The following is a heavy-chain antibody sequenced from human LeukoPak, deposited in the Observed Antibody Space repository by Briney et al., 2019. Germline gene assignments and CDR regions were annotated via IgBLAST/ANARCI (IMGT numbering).Heavy chain of an antibody. D-gene: IGHD5-18*01. Sequence: SETLSLTCAVSGDFITKSVWWIWVRQTPGKELEWIGDIYHSGSTNSNPSLKSRVTLSLDKSKNQFSLKLSSVTAADTAVYYCARGGSHLWQPFDSWGQGTLVTVSS. V-gene: IGHV4-4*02. CDR1: GDFITKSVW. J-gene: IGHJ4*02. CDR3: ARGGSHLWQPFDS. CDR2: IYHSGST.